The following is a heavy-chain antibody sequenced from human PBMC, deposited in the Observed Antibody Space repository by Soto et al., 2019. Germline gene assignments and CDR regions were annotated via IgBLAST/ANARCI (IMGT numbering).Heavy chain of an antibody. CDR3: ARDRWTSSSWFY. Sequence: QVQLVESGGGVVQPGRSLRLSCAGSGFAFRSYPIHWVRQAPGKGLEWVAVISHDGNSKDYADSLKGRFTISRDNAKNTAFVQVSSLRVDDEAVYYCARDRWTSSSWFYWGQGTLVTVSS. CDR2: ISHDGNSK. V-gene: IGHV3-30*07. D-gene: IGHD6-13*01. J-gene: IGHJ4*02. CDR1: GFAFRSYP.